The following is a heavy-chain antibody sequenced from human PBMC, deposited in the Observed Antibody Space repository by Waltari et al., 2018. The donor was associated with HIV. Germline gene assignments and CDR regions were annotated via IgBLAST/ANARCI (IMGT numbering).Heavy chain of an antibody. J-gene: IGHJ3*02. CDR2: IKGNGDTN. CDR1: GFTFADSG. CDR3: GRYGEELNAFDI. D-gene: IGHD1-26*01. Sequence: EVQMVVSGGGVVGPGGSLGLSCAASGFTFADSGMGWARHAPGRGVYGVAGIKGNGDTNGYIGAVKVRITISRDNAKKTLHQQMNSLRPEDTALYHCGRYGEELNAFDIWGQGTMVTVSS. V-gene: IGHV3-20*01.